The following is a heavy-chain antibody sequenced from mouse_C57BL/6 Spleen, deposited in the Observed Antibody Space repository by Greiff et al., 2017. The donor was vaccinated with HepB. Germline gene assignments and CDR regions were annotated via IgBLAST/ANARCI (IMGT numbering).Heavy chain of an antibody. CDR3: VRENGYLDY. V-gene: IGHV10-1*01. Sequence: EADGGLVQPKGSLKLSCAASGFSFNTYAMNWVRQAPGKGLEWVARIRSKSNNYATYYADSVKDRFAISRDDSESMLYLQMNNLKTEDTAMYYCVRENGYLDYWGQGTTLTVSS. J-gene: IGHJ2*01. D-gene: IGHD1-1*02. CDR2: IRSKSNNYAT. CDR1: GFSFNTYA.